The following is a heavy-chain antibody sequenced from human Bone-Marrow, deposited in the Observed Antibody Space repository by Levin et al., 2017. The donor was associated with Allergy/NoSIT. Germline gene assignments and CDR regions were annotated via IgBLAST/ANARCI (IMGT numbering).Heavy chain of an antibody. CDR2: IYSSGNR. CDR1: GFIISNNY. D-gene: IGHD2-2*01. J-gene: IGHJ6*02. V-gene: IGHV3-53*01. CDR3: AGKYRLPRGYYGLDV. Sequence: PGGSLRLSCAVSGFIISNNYMSWLRQAPGKGLEWVSVIYSSGNREYADSVKGRFTISRDNSKNTVFLQMDSLTADDTAIYYCAGKYRLPRGYYGLDVWGQGTTVTVSS.